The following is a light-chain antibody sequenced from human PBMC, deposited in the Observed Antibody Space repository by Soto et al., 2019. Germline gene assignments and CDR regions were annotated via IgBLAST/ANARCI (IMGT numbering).Light chain of an antibody. J-gene: IGKJ1*01. CDR3: HQRQSWPRT. V-gene: IGKV3-11*01. Sequence: EVVLTQSPATLSSFPGDRVTLSCRASQYINTRLAWYQHRPGQAPRLLIYQTSIRAAGTPARFSARGTGTDFTLTISDVQPEDFAVYYCHQRQSWPRTFGQGTKA. CDR1: QYINTR. CDR2: QTS.